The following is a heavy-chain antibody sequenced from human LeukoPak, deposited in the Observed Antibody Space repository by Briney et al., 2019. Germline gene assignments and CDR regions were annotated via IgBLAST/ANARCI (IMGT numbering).Heavy chain of an antibody. CDR2: IIGSGGGT. V-gene: IGHV3-23*01. J-gene: IGHJ4*02. CDR1: GFAVSSYA. Sequence: GGSLSLSCAASGFAVSSYAMSWVRQAPGKGLEWVSIIIGSGGGTYYPDSVKGRFTISRDNSKNTLYLQMNSLRADDTAVYYCAKVAGYGANAATDYWGQGKLVTVSS. D-gene: IGHD4-23*01. CDR3: AKVAGYGANAATDY.